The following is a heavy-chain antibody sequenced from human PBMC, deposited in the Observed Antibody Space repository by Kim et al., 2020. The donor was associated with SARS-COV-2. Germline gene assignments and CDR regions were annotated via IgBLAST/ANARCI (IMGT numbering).Heavy chain of an antibody. CDR3: AREGYFGSVMYYNFWHFDL. V-gene: IGHV4-4*07. CDR1: GASIYSFY. Sequence: SETLSLTCSVSGASIYSFYWNWIRQPAGKGLEWIGRIYSSGSTFYNPSLKSRVTMSVDTSKNQLSLKLNSVTAADSAVYFCAREGYFGSVMYYNFWHFDLWGRGTLVTVSP. J-gene: IGHJ2*01. CDR2: IYSSGST. D-gene: IGHD3-10*01.